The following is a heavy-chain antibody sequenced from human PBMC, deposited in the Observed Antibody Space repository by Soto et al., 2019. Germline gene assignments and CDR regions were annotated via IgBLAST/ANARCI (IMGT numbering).Heavy chain of an antibody. CDR1: GFTFSSYG. V-gene: IGHV3-30*18. CDR2: ISNDGTNK. CDR3: AKDSSTSWLGNEDFHI. D-gene: IGHD3-10*01. J-gene: IGHJ3*02. Sequence: QVQLVESGGGVVQPGRSLRLSCAASGFTFSSYGMHWVRQAPGKGLEWVAVISNDGTNKYYADSVKGRFTISRDNSKNSVYLQMNSLSAEDTAVYYCAKDSSTSWLGNEDFHIWGKGTMVTVAS.